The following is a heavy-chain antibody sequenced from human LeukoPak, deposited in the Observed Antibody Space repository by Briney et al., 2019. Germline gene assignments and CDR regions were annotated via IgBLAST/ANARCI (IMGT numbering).Heavy chain of an antibody. Sequence: SETLSLTCAVSGYSISSGYYWGWIRQPPGKGLEWFGSIYHSGSTYSNPSLKSRVTISVDTSKNQFSLKLSSVTAADTAVYYCARILGNYFDHWGQGTLVTVSS. V-gene: IGHV4-38-2*01. D-gene: IGHD2-15*01. CDR1: GYSISSGYY. CDR2: IYHSGST. CDR3: ARILGNYFDH. J-gene: IGHJ4*02.